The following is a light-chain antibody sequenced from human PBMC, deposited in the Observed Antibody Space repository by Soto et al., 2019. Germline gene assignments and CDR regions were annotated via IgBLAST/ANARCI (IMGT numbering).Light chain of an antibody. CDR1: EHINNY. CDR2: DAS. CDR3: QQYDSLPLT. J-gene: IGKJ4*01. Sequence: DIQMTQSPPSLSASVGDRVTITCQASEHINNYLNWYQQIPEKAPKLLIYDASNLAAGAPSRFSGSGSGTAFTFAISGLQPDDVATYYCQQYDSLPLTFGGGTKVEIK. V-gene: IGKV1-33*01.